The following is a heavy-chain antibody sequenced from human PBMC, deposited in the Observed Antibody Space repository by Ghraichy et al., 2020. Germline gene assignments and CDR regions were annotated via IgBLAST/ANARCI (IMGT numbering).Heavy chain of an antibody. J-gene: IGHJ4*02. Sequence: SGPTLVKPTETLTLTCTVSGFSLSNARMGVSWIRQPPGKALEWLAHIFSNDEKSYSTSLKSRLTISKDTSKSQVVLTMTNMDPVDTATYYCARTVAEAGRPYYFDYWGQGTLVTVSS. CDR1: GFSLSNARMG. CDR2: IFSNDEK. CDR3: ARTVAEAGRPYYFDY. D-gene: IGHD6-13*01. V-gene: IGHV2-26*01.